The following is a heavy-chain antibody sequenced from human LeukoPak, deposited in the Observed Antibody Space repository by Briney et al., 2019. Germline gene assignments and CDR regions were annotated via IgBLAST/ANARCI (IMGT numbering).Heavy chain of an antibody. D-gene: IGHD3-3*01. J-gene: IGHJ6*03. V-gene: IGHV4-4*07. CDR2: IYTSGST. Sequence: SETLSLTSTVSGGSISSYYWSWIRQHAGKGLEWIGRIYTSGSTNYNPSLQSRVTMSVDTSKNQFSLKLSSVTAADTAVYYCARGRAIFGVVIKDYYYYMDVWGKGTTVTVSS. CDR1: GGSISSYY. CDR3: ARGRAIFGVVIKDYYYYMDV.